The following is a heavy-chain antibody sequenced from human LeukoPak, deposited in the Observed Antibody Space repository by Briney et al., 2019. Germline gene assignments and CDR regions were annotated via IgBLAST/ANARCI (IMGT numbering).Heavy chain of an antibody. J-gene: IGHJ4*02. V-gene: IGHV3-30*18. CDR2: ISYDGSNK. D-gene: IGHD3-10*01. CDR3: AKDGPTMEPGIWD. Sequence: TGGSLRLSCAASGFTFSSYGMHWVRQAPGKGLEWVAVISYDGSNKYYADSVKGRLTISRDNSKNTLYLQMNSLRAEDTAVYYCAKDGPTMEPGIWDWGQGTLVTVSS. CDR1: GFTFSSYG.